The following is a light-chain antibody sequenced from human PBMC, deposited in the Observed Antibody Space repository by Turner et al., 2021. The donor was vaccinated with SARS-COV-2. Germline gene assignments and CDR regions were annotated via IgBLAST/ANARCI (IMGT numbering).Light chain of an antibody. Sequence: EIVLTQSPGTLSLSPGERATLSCRASQSVRSSYLAWYQQKPGQAPRLLIYRASSRATGIPDRFSGSGSGTDFTLTISRLETEDFAVYYCQQYGSSPPKTFGQGTKVEIK. CDR1: QSVRSSY. CDR2: RAS. CDR3: QQYGSSPPKT. J-gene: IGKJ1*01. V-gene: IGKV3-20*01.